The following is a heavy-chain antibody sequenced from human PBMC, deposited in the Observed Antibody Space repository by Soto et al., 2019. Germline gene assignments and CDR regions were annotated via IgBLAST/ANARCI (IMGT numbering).Heavy chain of an antibody. J-gene: IGHJ5*02. CDR2: IYYSGST. D-gene: IGHD1-1*01. V-gene: IGHV4-39*01. CDR3: ARRGANKQTTCNWFDP. Sequence: SETLSLTCTVPGGSLSSSSYYWGWIRQPPGKGLEWIGSIYYSGSTYYNPSLKSRVTISVDTSKNQFSLKLSSVTAADTAVYYCARRGANKQTTCNWFDPWGQGTLVTVSS. CDR1: GGSLSSSSYY.